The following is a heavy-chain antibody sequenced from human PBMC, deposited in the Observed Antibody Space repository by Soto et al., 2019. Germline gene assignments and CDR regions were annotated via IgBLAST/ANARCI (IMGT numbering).Heavy chain of an antibody. J-gene: IGHJ5*02. V-gene: IGHV1-18*01. Sequence: ASVKVACKASGYTFTSYGISWVLQAPGQGLEWMGWISGYNGNTKYPQKLQGRVTMTTDTSTTTAYMELRSLTSDDTAVYYCARDLIIDGSGWPRNSNWFDPWG. CDR1: GYTFTSYG. D-gene: IGHD6-19*01. CDR2: ISGYNGNT. CDR3: ARDLIIDGSGWPRNSNWFDP.